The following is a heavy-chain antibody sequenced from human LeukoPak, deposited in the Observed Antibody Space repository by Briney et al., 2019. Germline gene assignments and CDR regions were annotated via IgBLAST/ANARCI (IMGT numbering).Heavy chain of an antibody. V-gene: IGHV4-61*02. CDR2: IYTSGST. CDR1: GGSVGSGTYY. CDR3: ARQGGSGDQNYYYYYYMDV. Sequence: PSETLSLTCTVSGGSVGSGTYYWNWIRQPAGKGLEWIGRIYTSGSTNYNPSLKSRLTISIDTSNNQFSLELSSVTAADTAVYYCARQGGSGDQNYYYYYYMDVWGKGTTVTVSS. D-gene: IGHD4-17*01. J-gene: IGHJ6*03.